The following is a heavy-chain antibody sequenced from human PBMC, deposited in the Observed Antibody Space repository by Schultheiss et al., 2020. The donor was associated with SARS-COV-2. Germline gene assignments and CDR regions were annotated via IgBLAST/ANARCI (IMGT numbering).Heavy chain of an antibody. J-gene: IGHJ6*02. V-gene: IGHV4-34*01. D-gene: IGHD3-3*01. Sequence: SQTLSLTCAVYGGSFSGYYWSWIRQPPGKGLEWIGYIYYSGSTNYNPSLKSRVSISVDTTKNHFSLKLSSVTAADTAVYYCARGCPHPRDRSSYYKFHYYYYGMDVWGQGTTVTVSS. CDR2: IYYSGST. CDR1: GGSFSGYY. CDR3: ARGCPHPRDRSSYYKFHYYYYGMDV.